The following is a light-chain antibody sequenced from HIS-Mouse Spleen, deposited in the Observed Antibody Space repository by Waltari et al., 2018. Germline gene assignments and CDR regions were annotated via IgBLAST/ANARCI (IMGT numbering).Light chain of an antibody. V-gene: IGLV3-19*01. CDR1: SLRSYY. Sequence: SSELTQDPAVSVALGQTVRITCQGDSLRSYYASWYQQKPGQAPVLCIYGKNNRPSGIPDRFSGASSGNTASLTITGAQAEDEADYYCNSRDSSGNHWVFGGGTKLTVL. CDR3: NSRDSSGNHWV. J-gene: IGLJ3*02. CDR2: GKN.